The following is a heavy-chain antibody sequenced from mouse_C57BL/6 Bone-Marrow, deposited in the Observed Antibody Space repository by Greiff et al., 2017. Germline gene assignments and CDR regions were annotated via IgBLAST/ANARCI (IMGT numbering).Heavy chain of an antibody. V-gene: IGHV1-50*01. CDR3: ARTGKGDY. Sequence: VQLKQPGAELVKPGASVKLSCKASGYTFTSYWMQWVKQRPGQGLEWIGEIDPSDSYTNYNQKFKGKATLTVDTSSSTAYMQLSSLTSEDAAVYYCARTGKGDYWGQGTTLTVSS. J-gene: IGHJ2*01. CDR1: GYTFTSYW. D-gene: IGHD4-1*01. CDR2: IDPSDSYT.